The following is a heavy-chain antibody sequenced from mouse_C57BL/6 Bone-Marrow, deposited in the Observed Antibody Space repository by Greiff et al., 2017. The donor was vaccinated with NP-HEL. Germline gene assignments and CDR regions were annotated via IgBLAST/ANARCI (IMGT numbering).Heavy chain of an antibody. V-gene: IGHV1-64*01. CDR2: IHPNSGST. CDR3: ARRGSSPSYWYFDV. D-gene: IGHD1-1*01. J-gene: IGHJ1*03. Sequence: QVQLQQSGAELVKPGASVELSCKASGYTFTSYWMHWVKQRPGQGLEWIGMIHPNSGSTNYNEKFKSKATLTVDKSSSTAYMQLSSLTSEDSAVYYCARRGSSPSYWYFDVWGTGTTVTVSS. CDR1: GYTFTSYW.